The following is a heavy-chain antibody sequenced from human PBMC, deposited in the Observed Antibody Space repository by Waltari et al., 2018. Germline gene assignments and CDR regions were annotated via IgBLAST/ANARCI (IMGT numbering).Heavy chain of an antibody. Sequence: QVQLVQSGAEVKKPGSSVKVSCKATGGTFSTDTIAWVRQAPGQGLEWMGELIPTFGVPKDAQNFPERLTISVDESTNTGYMELRSLTPKDTAMYFCARDELLTGYRRGYFDYWGQGTLVIVSS. D-gene: IGHD3-9*01. V-gene: IGHV1-69*01. CDR3: ARDELLTGYRRGYFDY. CDR1: GGTFSTDT. CDR2: LIPTFGVP. J-gene: IGHJ4*02.